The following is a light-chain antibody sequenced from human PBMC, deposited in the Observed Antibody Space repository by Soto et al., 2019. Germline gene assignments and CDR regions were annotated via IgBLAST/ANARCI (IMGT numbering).Light chain of an antibody. CDR3: SSYTSSSTSVL. CDR1: SSDVGGYNS. CDR2: DVR. V-gene: IGLV2-14*01. Sequence: QSALTQPASVSGSPGQSITISCTGTSSDVGGYNSVSWYQQHPGKAPKLMIYDVRNRPSGVSDRFSGSKSGNTASLTISGLQAEDEADYYCSSYTSSSTSVLFGRGTKLTVL. J-gene: IGLJ2*01.